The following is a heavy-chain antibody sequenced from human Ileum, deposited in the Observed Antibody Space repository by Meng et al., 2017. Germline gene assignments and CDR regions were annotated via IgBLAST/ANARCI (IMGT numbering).Heavy chain of an antibody. Sequence: LVVLWGVCAERGSARRLSCVDSGLTCSKTWIHWFRQATGKGLVWVSRISPDGSSCKNADSVKSRFTVSRDNSKNTRCLQMNSLRAEVTAMDYCSRNMMALGQGTLVTVSS. J-gene: IGHJ5*02. CDR2: ISPDGSSC. CDR1: GLTCSKTW. D-gene: IGHD3-16*01. CDR3: SRNMMA. V-gene: IGHV3-74*01.